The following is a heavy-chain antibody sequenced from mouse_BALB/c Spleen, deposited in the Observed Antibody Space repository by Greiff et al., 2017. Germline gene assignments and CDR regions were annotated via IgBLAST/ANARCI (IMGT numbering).Heavy chain of an antibody. CDR1: GFSLTSYG. CDR3: ARDRGNWDWFAY. J-gene: IGHJ3*01. D-gene: IGHD4-1*01. Sequence: QVQLKESGPGLVAPSQSLSITCTVSGFSLTSYGVHWVRQPPGKGLEWLGVIWAGGSTNYNSALMSRLSISKDNSKSQVFLKMNSLQTDDTAMYYCARDRGNWDWFAYWGQGTLVTVSA. CDR2: IWAGGST. V-gene: IGHV2-9*02.